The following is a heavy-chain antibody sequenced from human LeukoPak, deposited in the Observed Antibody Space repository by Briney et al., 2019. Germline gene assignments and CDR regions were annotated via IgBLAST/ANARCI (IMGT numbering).Heavy chain of an antibody. D-gene: IGHD6-13*01. CDR3: AKERVPGSWWGVFFDY. J-gene: IGHJ4*02. CDR1: GFTFSNYG. CDR2: ISYDGSNK. Sequence: PGRSLRLSCAASGFTFSNYGMHWVRQAPGKGLEWVAMISYDGSNKYYVDSAKGRFTISRDNSKNTLYLQMNSLRAEDTAVYYCAKERVPGSWWGVFFDYWGQGTLVTVSS. V-gene: IGHV3-30*18.